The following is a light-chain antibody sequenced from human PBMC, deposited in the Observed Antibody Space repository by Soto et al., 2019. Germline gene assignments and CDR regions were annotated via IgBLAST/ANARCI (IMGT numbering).Light chain of an antibody. CDR3: QQSYTTPPD. Sequence: DIQMTQSPSSLSASVGDRVTITCRASQSISSYLNWYQQKPGKAPKLLIYAASSLQSGVPSRFSGSGSGTEFTLTISSLQPEDFATYYCQQSYTTPPDFGQGTRLEIK. V-gene: IGKV1-39*01. CDR2: AAS. CDR1: QSISSY. J-gene: IGKJ5*01.